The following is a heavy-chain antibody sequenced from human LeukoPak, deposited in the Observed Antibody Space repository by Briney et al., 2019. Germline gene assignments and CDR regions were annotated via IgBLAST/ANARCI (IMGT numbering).Heavy chain of an antibody. J-gene: IGHJ3*02. Sequence: SETLSLTCTVSGGSISSYYWSWIRQPPGKGLEWIGYIHYSGSTNYNPSLKSRVTISVDTSKNQFSLKLSSVTAADTAVYYCARDSVAGPLQAFDIWGQGTMVTVSS. CDR2: IHYSGST. V-gene: IGHV4-59*01. D-gene: IGHD6-19*01. CDR1: GGSISSYY. CDR3: ARDSVAGPLQAFDI.